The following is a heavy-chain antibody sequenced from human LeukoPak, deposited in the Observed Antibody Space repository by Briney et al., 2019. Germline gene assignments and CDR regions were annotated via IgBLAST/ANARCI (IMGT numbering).Heavy chain of an antibody. CDR1: GYILTSYV. D-gene: IGHD2-2*01. V-gene: IGHV1-3*01. CDR2: INAGNGDI. J-gene: IGHJ6*02. Sequence: ASVKVSCKASGYILTSYVMHWVRQAPGQRLEWMGWINAGNGDIKYSQKFQGRVTITRDTSANTAHMELSSLRSEDTAVYYCARGSSTSSYYYYGMDVWGQGTTVTVSS. CDR3: ARGSSTSSYYYYGMDV.